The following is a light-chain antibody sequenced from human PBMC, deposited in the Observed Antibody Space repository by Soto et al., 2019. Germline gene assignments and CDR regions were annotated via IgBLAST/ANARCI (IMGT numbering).Light chain of an antibody. V-gene: IGKV1-5*01. CDR2: DAS. CDR3: QQADSFPLT. Sequence: DIQMTQSPSTLSASVGDRVTITCRASQDITRWLAWYQQKPGRAPKLLIYDASSLASGVPSRFSGSGSGTEFTLTITSLQPEDFATYYCQQADSFPLTFGGGTRVEMK. CDR1: QDITRW. J-gene: IGKJ4*01.